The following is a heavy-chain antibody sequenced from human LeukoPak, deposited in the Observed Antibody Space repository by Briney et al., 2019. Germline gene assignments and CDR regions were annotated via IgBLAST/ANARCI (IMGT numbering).Heavy chain of an antibody. D-gene: IGHD2-2*02. CDR2: INHSGST. CDR3: ARVAAPSRLVVPAAILDY. V-gene: IGHV4-34*01. CDR1: GGSFSGYY. J-gene: IGHJ4*02. Sequence: SETLSLTCAVYGGSFSGYYWSWIRQPPGKGLEWIGEINHSGSTNYNPSLKSRVTISVDTSKNQFSLKLSSVTAADTAVYYCARVAAPSRLVVPAAILDYWGQGTRVTVSS.